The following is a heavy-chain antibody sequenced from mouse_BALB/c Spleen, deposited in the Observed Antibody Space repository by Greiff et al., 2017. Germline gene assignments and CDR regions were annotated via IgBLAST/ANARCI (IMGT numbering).Heavy chain of an antibody. Sequence: EVQLVESGGGLVKPGGSLKLSCAASGFTFSDYYMYWVRQTPEKRLEWVATISDGGSYTYYPDSVKGRFTISRDNAKNNLYLQMSSLKSEDTAMYYCARDRDGNPFAYWGQGTLVTVSA. J-gene: IGHJ3*01. D-gene: IGHD2-1*01. CDR2: ISDGGSYT. CDR3: ARDRDGNPFAY. V-gene: IGHV5-4*02. CDR1: GFTFSDYY.